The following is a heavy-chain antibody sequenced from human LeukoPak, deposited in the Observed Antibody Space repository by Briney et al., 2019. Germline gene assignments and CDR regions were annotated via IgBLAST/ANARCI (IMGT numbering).Heavy chain of an antibody. CDR1: GGSFSGYY. CDR2: INHSGNT. J-gene: IGHJ5*02. Sequence: SETLSLTCAVYGGSFSGYYWSWIRQPPGKGLEWVGEINHSGNTNYNPSLKSRVTISVDTSKNQFSLKLSSVTAADTAVYYCARLARLRNWFDPWGQGTLVTVSS. V-gene: IGHV4-34*01. CDR3: ARLARLRNWFDP. D-gene: IGHD3-16*01.